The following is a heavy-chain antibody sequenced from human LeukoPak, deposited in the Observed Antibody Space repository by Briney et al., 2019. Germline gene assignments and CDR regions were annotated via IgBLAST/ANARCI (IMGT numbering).Heavy chain of an antibody. CDR3: ASNFNLDYGRDGMDV. J-gene: IGHJ6*02. V-gene: IGHV4-4*07. CDR2: IYTSGST. CDR1: GGSISSYY. D-gene: IGHD4-17*01. Sequence: PETLSLTCTVSGGSISSYYWSWIRQPAGKGLEWIGRIYTSGSTNYNPSLKSRVTMSVGTSKNQFSLKLSSVTAADTAVYYCASNFNLDYGRDGMDVWGQGTTVTVSS.